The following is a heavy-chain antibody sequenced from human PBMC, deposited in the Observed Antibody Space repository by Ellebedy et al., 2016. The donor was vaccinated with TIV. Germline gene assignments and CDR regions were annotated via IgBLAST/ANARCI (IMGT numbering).Heavy chain of an antibody. CDR1: AGALSGFY. J-gene: IGHJ3*02. V-gene: IGHV4-59*12. Sequence: MPSETLSLTCTASAGALSGFYWSWVRQPPGKGLEWIGNIFYSGSTHYNPSLKSRVTISVDTSKNQFSLKLSSVTAADTAVYYCAKTPQLRSFDWLMRRLAFDIWGQGTMVTVSS. D-gene: IGHD3-9*01. CDR3: AKTPQLRSFDWLMRRLAFDI. CDR2: IFYSGST.